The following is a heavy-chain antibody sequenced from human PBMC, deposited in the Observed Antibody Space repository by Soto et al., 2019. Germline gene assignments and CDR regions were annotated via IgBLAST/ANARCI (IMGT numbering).Heavy chain of an antibody. CDR1: GGTFSSYT. V-gene: IGHV1-69*04. CDR2: IIPILGIA. J-gene: IGHJ5*02. D-gene: IGHD4-17*01. Sequence: SVKVSCKASGGTFSSYTISWVRQAPGQGLEWMGRIIPILGIANYAQKFQGRVTITADKSTSTAYMELSSLRSEDSAVYYCARDLGDGDFNWFDPWGQGTLVTVSS. CDR3: ARDLGDGDFNWFDP.